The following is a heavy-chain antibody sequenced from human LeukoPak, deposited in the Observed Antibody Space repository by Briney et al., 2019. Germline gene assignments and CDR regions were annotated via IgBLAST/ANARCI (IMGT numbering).Heavy chain of an antibody. CDR3: AKAGPGPVRSGEKRRDFDY. CDR1: GFTFSSYG. CDR2: IRYDGSNK. J-gene: IGHJ4*02. V-gene: IGHV3-30*02. Sequence: PGGSLRLSCAASGFTFSSYGMHWVRQAPGKGLEWVAFIRYDGSNKYYADSVKGRFTISRDNSKNTLYLQMNSLRAEDTAVYYCAKAGPGPVRSGEKRRDFDYWGQGTLVTVSS. D-gene: IGHD4-17*01.